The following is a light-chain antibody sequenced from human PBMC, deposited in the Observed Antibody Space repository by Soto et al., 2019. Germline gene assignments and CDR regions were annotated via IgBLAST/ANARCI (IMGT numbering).Light chain of an antibody. V-gene: IGKV3-20*01. CDR2: GAS. J-gene: IGKJ1*01. CDR1: QSVSNNY. CDR3: QQYGSSGT. Sequence: EILLPQSPRTPSLPPGGRATLSLRASQSVSNNYLAWYQQKPGQAPRLLIYGASNRATGIPDRFSGSGSGTDFTLTISRLEPEDFAVYYCQQYGSSGTFGQGTKVDI.